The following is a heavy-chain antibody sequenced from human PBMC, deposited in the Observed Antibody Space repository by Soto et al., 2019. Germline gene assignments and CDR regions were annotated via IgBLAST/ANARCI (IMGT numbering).Heavy chain of an antibody. CDR3: ARLNYYDSSGYYGPYYYYYGMDV. D-gene: IGHD3-22*01. Sequence: LSLTCTVSGGSISSGGYYWSWIRQHPGKGLEWIGYIFYSGSTYYNPSLKSRVTISVDTSKNQFSLKLSSVTAADTAVYYCARLNYYDSSGYYGPYYYYYGMDVWGQGTTVTVSS. CDR2: IFYSGST. CDR1: GGSISSGGYY. V-gene: IGHV4-31*03. J-gene: IGHJ6*02.